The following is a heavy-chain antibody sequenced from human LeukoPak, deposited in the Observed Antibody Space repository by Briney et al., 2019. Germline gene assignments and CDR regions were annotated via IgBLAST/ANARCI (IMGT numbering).Heavy chain of an antibody. J-gene: IGHJ4*02. CDR2: ISGSGGST. Sequence: PGGSLRLSCAASGFTFSSYGMSWVRQAPGKGLEWVSAISGSGGSTYYADSVKGRFTISRDNSKNTLYLQMNSLRAEDTAVYYCAKARTTYYDILTSSPFDYWGQGTLVTVSS. CDR1: GFTFSSYG. V-gene: IGHV3-23*01. D-gene: IGHD3-9*01. CDR3: AKARTTYYDILTSSPFDY.